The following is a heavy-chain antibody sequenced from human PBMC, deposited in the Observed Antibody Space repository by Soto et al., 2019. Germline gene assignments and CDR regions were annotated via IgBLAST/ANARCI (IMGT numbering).Heavy chain of an antibody. V-gene: IGHV1-2*04. Sequence: EASVKVSCKASGYTFTGYYMHWVRQAPGQGLDCMGWINPNSGGTNYAQKFQGWVTLTRDTSISTAYMELSRLRSDDTAVYYCASIAVAGKINAFDIWGQGTMVTVSS. CDR3: ASIAVAGKINAFDI. CDR1: GYTFTGYY. J-gene: IGHJ3*02. D-gene: IGHD6-19*01. CDR2: INPNSGGT.